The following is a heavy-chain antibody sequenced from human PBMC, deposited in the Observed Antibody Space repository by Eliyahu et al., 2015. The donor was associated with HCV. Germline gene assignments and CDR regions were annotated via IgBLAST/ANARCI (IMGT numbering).Heavy chain of an antibody. Sequence: QLQLQESGPGLVKPSETLSLXCTXXGGSXSSTXYHXGWIRQSPGKGLEWIGSVXYSGNTNYNPSLRSRVTIFVDTSKNQFSLNLSSVTAADTAVYFCARPYCSSTTCSPYNWFDPWGQGTLVTVSS. V-gene: IGHV4-39*01. CDR2: VXYSGNT. CDR3: ARPYCSSTTCSPYNWFDP. J-gene: IGHJ5*02. D-gene: IGHD2-2*01. CDR1: GGSXSSTXYH.